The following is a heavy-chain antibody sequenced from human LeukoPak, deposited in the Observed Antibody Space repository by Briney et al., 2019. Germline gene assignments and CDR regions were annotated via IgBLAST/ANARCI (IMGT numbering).Heavy chain of an antibody. CDR1: GSTFSTYG. CDR2: IRSDGSDK. D-gene: IGHD4-23*01. V-gene: IGHV3-30*02. J-gene: IGHJ4*02. CDR3: ASPEDGGNSYSFDY. Sequence: PGGSLRLSCAASGSTFSTYGMHWVRQAPGKGLEWVAFIRSDGSDKYYADSVKGRFTISRDNSKNTLFLQMNSLRPEDTAVYYCASPEDGGNSYSFDYWGQGTLVTVS.